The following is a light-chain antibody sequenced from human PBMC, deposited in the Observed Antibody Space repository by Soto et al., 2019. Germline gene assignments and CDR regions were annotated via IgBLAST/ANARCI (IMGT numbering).Light chain of an antibody. CDR3: SSYASNSPLFV. CDR2: EVN. Sequence: QSALTQPASVSGSPGQSITISCIGTSSDIGGYNYVSWYQQHPGKAPKLMIYEVNNRPSGVSDRFSGSKSGNTASLTISGLQAEDEADYYCSSYASNSPLFVFGTGTKLTVL. V-gene: IGLV2-14*01. J-gene: IGLJ1*01. CDR1: SSDIGGYNY.